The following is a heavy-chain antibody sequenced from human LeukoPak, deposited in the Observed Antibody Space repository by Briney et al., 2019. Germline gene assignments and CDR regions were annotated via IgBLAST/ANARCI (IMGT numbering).Heavy chain of an antibody. CDR2: IIPIFGTA. CDR3: ARSNIMFRTTIDY. CDR1: GGTFSSYA. V-gene: IGHV1-69*01. Sequence: GSSVMVSCKASGGTFSSYAISWVRQAPGQGLEWMGGIIPIFGTANYAQKFQGRVTITADESTSTAYMELSSLRSEDTAVYYCARSNIMFRTTIDYWGQGTLVTVSS. D-gene: IGHD4-11*01. J-gene: IGHJ4*02.